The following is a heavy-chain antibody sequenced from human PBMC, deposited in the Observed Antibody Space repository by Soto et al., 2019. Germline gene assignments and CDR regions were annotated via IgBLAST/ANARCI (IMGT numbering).Heavy chain of an antibody. D-gene: IGHD5-18*01. Sequence: QVQLQESGPGLVKPSETLSLTCTVSGDSISGYHWSWIRQPAGKGLEWIGRIYSSGTTKYNPSLKSRVTMSVDTSKNQFSLNLKSVTAADTAVYYCAREYSYHFDPWGQGTLVTVSS. CDR1: GDSISGYH. CDR2: IYSSGTT. J-gene: IGHJ5*02. V-gene: IGHV4-4*07. CDR3: AREYSYHFDP.